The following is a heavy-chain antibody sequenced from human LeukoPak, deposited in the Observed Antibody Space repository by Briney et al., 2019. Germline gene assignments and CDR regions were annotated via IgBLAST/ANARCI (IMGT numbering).Heavy chain of an antibody. CDR1: GFTFSSYS. Sequence: GGSLRLSCAASGFTFSSYSMNWVRQAPGKGLEWVSSISGSGTSIYYADSVKGRFTISRDNAKNSLSLQMNSLRAEDTAVYYCAKDRALKMASVFDYWGQGTLVTVSS. CDR2: ISGSGTSI. D-gene: IGHD5-24*01. CDR3: AKDRALKMASVFDY. J-gene: IGHJ4*02. V-gene: IGHV3-21*04.